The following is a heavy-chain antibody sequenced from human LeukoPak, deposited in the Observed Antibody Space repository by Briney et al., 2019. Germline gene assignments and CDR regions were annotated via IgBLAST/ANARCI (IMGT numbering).Heavy chain of an antibody. CDR2: INPDSGDT. V-gene: IGHV1-2*02. Sequence: ASVKVSCKASGYTFIDYYMHWVRQAPGQGLEWMGWINPDSGDTNYAQKFQGRVTMTRDTSISTAYMELSRLRSDDTAVYYCARGAEALDYWGQGTLVTVSS. J-gene: IGHJ4*02. CDR3: ARGAEALDY. CDR1: GYTFIDYY.